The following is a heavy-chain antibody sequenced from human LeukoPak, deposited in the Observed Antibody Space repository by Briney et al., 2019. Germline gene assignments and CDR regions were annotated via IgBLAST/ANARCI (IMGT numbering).Heavy chain of an antibody. D-gene: IGHD6-13*01. CDR3: ARESSSTWYGPLDY. Sequence: PGGSLRLSCAATGFTFSSYAMSWVRQAPGKGLEWVSAMTGSGGSTYYADSVKGRFTISGDNSKNTLYLQMNSLRAEDTAVYYCARESSSTWYGPLDYWGQGTLVTVSS. CDR1: GFTFSSYA. V-gene: IGHV3-23*01. J-gene: IGHJ4*02. CDR2: MTGSGGST.